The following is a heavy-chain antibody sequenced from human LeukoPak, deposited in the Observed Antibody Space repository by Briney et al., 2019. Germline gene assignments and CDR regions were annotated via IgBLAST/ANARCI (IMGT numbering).Heavy chain of an antibody. CDR1: GGSFSRYY. CDR3: ASFYCSGGSCYQYFSYYYMDV. CDR2: INHSGST. V-gene: IGHV4-34*01. J-gene: IGHJ6*03. Sequence: PSETLSLTCAVYGGSFSRYYWSWIRQPPGKGLEWIGEINHSGSTYYNPSLQSRVTISVDTSKNQFSLKLNSVTAAGTAVYYCASFYCSGGSCYQYFSYYYMDVWGKGTTVTISS. D-gene: IGHD2-15*01.